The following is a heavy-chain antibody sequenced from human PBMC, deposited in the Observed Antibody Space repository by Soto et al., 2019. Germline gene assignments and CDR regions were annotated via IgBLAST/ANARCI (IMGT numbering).Heavy chain of an antibody. CDR2: IRSKAYGGTT. D-gene: IGHD2-2*01. V-gene: IGHV3-49*03. CDR3: TRWGSVVVPAGHTNYYYYMDV. CDR1: GFTFGDYA. Sequence: EVQLVESGGGLVQPGRSLRLSCTASGFTFGDYAMSWFRQAPGKGLEWVGFIRSKAYGGTTEYAASVKGRFTISRDDSKSIAYLQMNSLRTEDTAVYYCTRWGSVVVPAGHTNYYYYMDVWVKGTTVTVFS. J-gene: IGHJ6*03.